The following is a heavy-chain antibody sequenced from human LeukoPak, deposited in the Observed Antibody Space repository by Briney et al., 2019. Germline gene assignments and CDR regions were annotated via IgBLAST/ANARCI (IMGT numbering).Heavy chain of an antibody. V-gene: IGHV1-18*01. CDR1: GYTFTSYG. CDR2: ISAYSGNT. J-gene: IGHJ4*02. D-gene: IGHD3-22*01. CDR3: ARPHGKTTYYYDSSGYYPYFDY. Sequence: GASVKVSCKASGYTFTSYGISWVRQAPGQGLEWMGWISAYSGNTNYAQKLQGRVTMTTDTSTSTAYMELRSLRSDDTAVYYCARPHGKTTYYYDSSGYYPYFDYWGQGTLVTVSS.